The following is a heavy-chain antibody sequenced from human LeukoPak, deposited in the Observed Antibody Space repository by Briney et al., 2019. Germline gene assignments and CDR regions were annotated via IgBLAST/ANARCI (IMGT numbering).Heavy chain of an antibody. Sequence: SETLSLTCTVSGGSISSYYWGWIRQPPGKGLEWIGYIYYSGSTNYNPSLKSRVTISVDTSKNQFSLKLSSVTAADTAVYYCASHYGSGSQNWFDPWGQGTLVTVSS. J-gene: IGHJ5*02. CDR2: IYYSGST. CDR1: GGSISSYY. D-gene: IGHD3-10*01. V-gene: IGHV4-59*01. CDR3: ASHYGSGSQNWFDP.